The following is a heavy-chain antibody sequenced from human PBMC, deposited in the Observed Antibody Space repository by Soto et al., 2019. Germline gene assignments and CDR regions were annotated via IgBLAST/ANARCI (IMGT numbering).Heavy chain of an antibody. CDR1: GFTFSSYA. D-gene: IGHD2-15*01. V-gene: IGHV3-30-3*01. Sequence: PGGSLRLSCAASGFTFSSYAMHWVRQAPGKGLEWVAVISYDGSNKYYADSVKGRFTISRDNSKNTLYLQMNSLRSEDTAVYYCASPGVVAATQAFDYWGQGTLVTVSS. J-gene: IGHJ4*02. CDR2: ISYDGSNK. CDR3: ASPGVVAATQAFDY.